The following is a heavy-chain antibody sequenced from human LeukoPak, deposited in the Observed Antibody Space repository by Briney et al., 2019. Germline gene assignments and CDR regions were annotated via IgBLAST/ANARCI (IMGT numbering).Heavy chain of an antibody. Sequence: SETLSLTCTVSGGSISSSSYYWGWIRQPPGKGLEWIGSIYYSGSTYYNPSLKSRVTMSVDTSKNQFSLKLSSVTAADTAVFHCYGYHNYYGMDVWGQGTTVTVSS. D-gene: IGHD3-10*01. CDR1: GGSISSSSYY. J-gene: IGHJ6*02. CDR2: IYYSGST. CDR3: YGYHNYYGMDV. V-gene: IGHV4-39*01.